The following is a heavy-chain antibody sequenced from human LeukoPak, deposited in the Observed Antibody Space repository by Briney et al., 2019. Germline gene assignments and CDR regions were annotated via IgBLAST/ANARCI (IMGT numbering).Heavy chain of an antibody. CDR3: ARDGVYSSSSAYYYYYYMDV. CDR2: ISYDGSNK. CDR1: GFTFSSYA. J-gene: IGHJ6*03. D-gene: IGHD6-6*01. V-gene: IGHV3-30-3*01. Sequence: GGSLRLSCAASGFTFSSYAMHWVRQAPGKGLEWVAVISYDGSNKYYADSVKGRFTISRDNSKNTLYLQMNSLRAEDTAVYYCARDGVYSSSSAYYYYYYMDVWGKGTTVTVSS.